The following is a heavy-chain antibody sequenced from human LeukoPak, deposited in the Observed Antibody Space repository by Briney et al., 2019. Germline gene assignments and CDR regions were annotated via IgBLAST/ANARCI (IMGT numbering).Heavy chain of an antibody. Sequence: GGSLRLSCAASGFTVSSNYMSWVRQAPGKGLEWVSYISSSGSSIYYADSVKGRFTISRDNAKNSLYLQMNSLRAEDTAVYYCARVDQREVDYWGQGTLVTVSS. CDR3: ARVDQREVDY. V-gene: IGHV3-11*04. J-gene: IGHJ4*02. CDR1: GFTVSSNY. D-gene: IGHD1-26*01. CDR2: ISSSGSSI.